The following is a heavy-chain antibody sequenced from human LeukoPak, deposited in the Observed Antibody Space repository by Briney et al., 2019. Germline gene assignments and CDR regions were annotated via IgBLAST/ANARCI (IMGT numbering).Heavy chain of an antibody. V-gene: IGHV1-69*04. CDR1: GGTFSSYT. J-gene: IGHJ4*02. CDR2: VIPILGIA. Sequence: SVKVSCKASGGTFSSYTISWVRQAPGQGLEWMGRVIPILGIANYAQKFQGRVTITADKSTSTAYMELSSLRSEDTAVYYCARDPGDGYNLDYWGQGTLVTVSS. D-gene: IGHD5-24*01. CDR3: ARDPGDGYNLDY.